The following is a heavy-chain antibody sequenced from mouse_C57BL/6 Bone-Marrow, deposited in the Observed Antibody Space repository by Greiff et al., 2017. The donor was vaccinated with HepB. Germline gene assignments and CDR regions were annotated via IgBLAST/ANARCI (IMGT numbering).Heavy chain of an antibody. V-gene: IGHV1-81*01. D-gene: IGHD1-1*01. CDR3: AYDYGSSPPWFAY. J-gene: IGHJ3*01. Sequence: VQLQQSGAELARPGASVKLSCKASGYTFTSYGISWVKQRTGQGLEWIGEIYHRSGNTYYNEKFKGKATLTADKSSSTAYMELRSLTSEDSAVYFCAYDYGSSPPWFAYWGQGTLVTVSA. CDR2: IYHRSGNT. CDR1: GYTFTSYG.